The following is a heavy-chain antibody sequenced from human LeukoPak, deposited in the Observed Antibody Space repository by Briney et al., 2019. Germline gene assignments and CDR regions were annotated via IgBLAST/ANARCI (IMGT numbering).Heavy chain of an antibody. CDR3: AKRFGEGEFDY. CDR2: ISGSGDRT. J-gene: IGHJ4*02. V-gene: IGHV3-23*01. D-gene: IGHD3-10*01. Sequence: GGSLRLSCSASGFIFSSYDMSWVRQAPGKGLEWVSSISGSGDRTIYADSVRGRFIISRDKSKNTLYLQMSSLRAEDTAVYYCAKRFGEGEFDYWGQGTVVTVSS. CDR1: GFIFSSYD.